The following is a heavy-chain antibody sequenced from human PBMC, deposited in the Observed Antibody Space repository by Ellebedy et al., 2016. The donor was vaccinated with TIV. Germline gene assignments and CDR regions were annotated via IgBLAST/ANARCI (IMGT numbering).Heavy chain of an antibody. CDR2: MHYSGST. D-gene: IGHD6-13*01. Sequence: SETLSLTXTLSGGSISSRTSYWVWIRQPPGEGLEWIGNMHYSGSTYFNLSLKSRVTISLATSKNQFSLKLSSVTAADTAVYFCARLAYSWYNSYFDYWGQGTLVTVSS. CDR3: ARLAYSWYNSYFDY. J-gene: IGHJ4*02. CDR1: GGSISSRTSY. V-gene: IGHV4-39*01.